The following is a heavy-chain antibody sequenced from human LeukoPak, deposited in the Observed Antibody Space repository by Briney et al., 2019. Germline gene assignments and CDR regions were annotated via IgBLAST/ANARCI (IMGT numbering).Heavy chain of an antibody. V-gene: IGHV4-59*01. CDR3: ARAPFYGSNSRGSFDP. D-gene: IGHD2/OR15-2a*01. J-gene: IGHJ5*02. Sequence: SETLSLTCTVSGGSISNYYWSWIRQPPGKGLAWIGYISYSGNTNYNPSLKSRVTISLDTSNNQFSLKLSSVTAADTAVYFCARAPFYGSNSRGSFDPWGQGTLVTVSS. CDR1: GGSISNYY. CDR2: ISYSGNT.